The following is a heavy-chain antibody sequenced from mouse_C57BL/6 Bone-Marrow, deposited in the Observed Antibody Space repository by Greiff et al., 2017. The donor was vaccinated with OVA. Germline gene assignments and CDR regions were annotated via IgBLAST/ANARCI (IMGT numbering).Heavy chain of an antibody. CDR3: ARDGVDEDGFDY. V-gene: IGHV5-4*01. CDR2: ISDGGSYT. CDR1: GFTFSSYA. D-gene: IGHD1-1*02. J-gene: IGHJ2*01. Sequence: EVQVVESGGGLVQPGGSLKLSCAASGFTFSSYAMSWVRQTPEKRLEWVATISDGGSYTSYPDNVTGRFTISRDNAKNNLYLQMGHLKSEDTAMYYCARDGVDEDGFDYWGRGTTLTVSA.